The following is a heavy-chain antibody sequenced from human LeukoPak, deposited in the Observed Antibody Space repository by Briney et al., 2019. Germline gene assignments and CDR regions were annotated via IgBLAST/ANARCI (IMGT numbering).Heavy chain of an antibody. V-gene: IGHV3-23*01. D-gene: IGHD3-16*01. Sequence: GGSLRLSCAASGFTFSNYAMNWVRQAPGKGLEWVSAISASGSTTYTSDSVRGRATISRVNSRNTLSLQLNGLRAEDTAIYFCVKAEPGASYSYFDFWGQGALVTVSS. CDR1: GFTFSNYA. CDR3: VKAEPGASYSYFDF. J-gene: IGHJ4*02. CDR2: ISASGSTT.